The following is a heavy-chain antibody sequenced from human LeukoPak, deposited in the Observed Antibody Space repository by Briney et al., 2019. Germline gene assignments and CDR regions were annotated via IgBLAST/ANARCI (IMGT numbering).Heavy chain of an antibody. CDR2: IYPGYSDT. V-gene: IGHV5-51*01. CDR1: GYSFTSHW. D-gene: IGHD2-2*01. Sequence: GESLKISCKGSGYSFTSHWIGWVRQMPGKGLEWMGIIYPGYSDTRYSPSFQGQVTISADKSISTAYLQWSSLKASDTAMYYCARRAIVGYCSSTSCSYYFDYWGEGTLVTVSS. CDR3: ARRAIVGYCSSTSCSYYFDY. J-gene: IGHJ4*02.